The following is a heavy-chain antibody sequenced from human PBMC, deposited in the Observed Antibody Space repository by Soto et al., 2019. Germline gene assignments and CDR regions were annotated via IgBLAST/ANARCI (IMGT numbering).Heavy chain of an antibody. Sequence: QVQLVQSGAEVKKPGASVKVSCKASGYTFTGYYMHWVRQAPGQGLEWMGWINPNSGATNYAQKFQDRVTMTRDTSISTAYMELSRLRSDATAVYYCARAGGSWRVGYNWFDPWGQGTMVTVSS. CDR3: ARAGGSWRVGYNWFDP. CDR2: INPNSGAT. J-gene: IGHJ5*02. CDR1: GYTFTGYY. V-gene: IGHV1-2*02. D-gene: IGHD3-10*01.